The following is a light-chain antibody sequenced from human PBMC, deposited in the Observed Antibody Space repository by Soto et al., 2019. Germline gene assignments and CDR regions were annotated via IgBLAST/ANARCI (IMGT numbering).Light chain of an antibody. V-gene: IGKV3-15*01. CDR3: QHYSNWPPWT. CDR1: QSVSSN. J-gene: IGKJ1*01. Sequence: EIVMTQSPATLSVSPGERATLSCRASQSVSSNLAWYQQKPGQAPRLLIYGASTRAAGIPARFSGSGSGTEFTLPISSVQSEDFAVYYCQHYSNWPPWTFGQGTKVEIK. CDR2: GAS.